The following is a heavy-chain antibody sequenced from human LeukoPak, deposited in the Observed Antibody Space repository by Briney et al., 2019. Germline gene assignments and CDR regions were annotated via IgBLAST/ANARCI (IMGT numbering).Heavy chain of an antibody. CDR2: ISYDGSNK. Sequence: PGRSLRLSCAASGFTFSSYGMHWVRQAPGKGLGWVAVISYDGSNKYYADSVKGRFTISRDNSKNTLYLQMNSLRAEDTAVYYCARDENIVVVPAAKWRFDPWGQGTLVTVSS. J-gene: IGHJ5*02. CDR3: ARDENIVVVPAAKWRFDP. D-gene: IGHD2-2*01. CDR1: GFTFSSYG. V-gene: IGHV3-30*03.